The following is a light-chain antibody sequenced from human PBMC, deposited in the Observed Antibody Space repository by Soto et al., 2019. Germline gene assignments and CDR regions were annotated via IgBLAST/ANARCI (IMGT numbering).Light chain of an antibody. Sequence: EIVLTQSPGTLSLSPGERATLSCRASQSVISNYLAWYQQKPGQAPRLLSYGASSRATGIPDRFSGSGSGTDFTLNINRLEPEDLAVYYCQQYGSSPYTFGEGTELEIK. CDR2: GAS. V-gene: IGKV3-20*01. J-gene: IGKJ2*01. CDR3: QQYGSSPYT. CDR1: QSVISNY.